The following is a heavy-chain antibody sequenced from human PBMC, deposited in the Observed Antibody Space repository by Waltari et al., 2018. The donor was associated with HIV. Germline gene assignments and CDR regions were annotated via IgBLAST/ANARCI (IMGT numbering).Heavy chain of an antibody. Sequence: QVHLVQSGPEVKRPGASVKISCQAFGYTFINFDVNWIRQAAGQGPEWLGWMNPNIGKTASPYIFEDRVTMTRDVSTDTAYMEMTGLTPEDTAIYYCARNSSGKGNRYFYYGLDVWGQGTPVTV. D-gene: IGHD3-22*01. CDR3: ARNSSGKGNRYFYYGLDV. V-gene: IGHV1-8*02. CDR2: MNPNIGKT. CDR1: GYTFINFD. J-gene: IGHJ6*02.